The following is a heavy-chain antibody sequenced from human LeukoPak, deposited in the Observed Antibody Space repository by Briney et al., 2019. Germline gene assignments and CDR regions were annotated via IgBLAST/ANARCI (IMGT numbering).Heavy chain of an antibody. CDR1: GYTFTGYY. CDR3: ARDYYDSSGYYSHPRFDY. J-gene: IGHJ4*02. CDR2: INPNSGGT. Sequence: ASVKVSCKASGYTFTGYYMHWVRQAPGQGPEWMGWINPNSGGTNYAQKFQGRVTMTRDTSISTAYMELSRLRSDDTAVYYCARDYYDSSGYYSHPRFDYWGQGTLVTVSS. D-gene: IGHD3-22*01. V-gene: IGHV1-2*02.